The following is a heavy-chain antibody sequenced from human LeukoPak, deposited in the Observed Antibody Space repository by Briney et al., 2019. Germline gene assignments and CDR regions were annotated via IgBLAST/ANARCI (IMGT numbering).Heavy chain of an antibody. CDR1: GGTFSSYA. CDR3: ARPYLSGTHSHAFDI. D-gene: IGHD1-26*01. CDR2: IIPIFGTA. V-gene: IGHV1-69*05. Sequence: ASVKVSCKASGGTFSSYAISWVRQAPGQGLEWMGGIIPIFGTANYAQKFQGRVTITTDESTSTAYMELSSLRSEDTAVYYCARPYLSGTHSHAFDIWGQGTMVTVSS. J-gene: IGHJ3*02.